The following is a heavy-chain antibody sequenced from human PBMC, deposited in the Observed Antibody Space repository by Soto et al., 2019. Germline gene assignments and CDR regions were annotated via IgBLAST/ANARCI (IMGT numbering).Heavy chain of an antibody. CDR2: IYHSGST. D-gene: IGHD1-26*01. V-gene: IGHV4-59*08. CDR1: GGSISSYY. CDR3: ARGGGSPDY. J-gene: IGHJ4*02. Sequence: QVQLQESGPGLVKPSETLSLTCTVSGGSISSYYWSWIRQPPGKGLEWIGYIYHSGSTNYNPSLKXRXTXXVATSKNQFSLRLRSVTAADTAVYYCARGGGSPDYWGQGTLVTVSS.